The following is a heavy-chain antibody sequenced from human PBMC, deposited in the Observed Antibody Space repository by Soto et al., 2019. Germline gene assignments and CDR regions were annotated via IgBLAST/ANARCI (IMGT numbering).Heavy chain of an antibody. CDR3: ARALPVAKGGFDH. CDR1: GFTVSNTY. J-gene: IGHJ5*02. Sequence: EVQLVETGGGLIQPGGSLRLSCAASGFTVSNTYMTWVRQPPGKGLECVSVIYTAGGTNYADSVKGRFIISRDNSKNTLYLQMNSLTAEDTAVYYCARALPVAKGGFDHWGQGTLVTVAS. V-gene: IGHV3-53*02. D-gene: IGHD2-2*01. CDR2: IYTAGGT.